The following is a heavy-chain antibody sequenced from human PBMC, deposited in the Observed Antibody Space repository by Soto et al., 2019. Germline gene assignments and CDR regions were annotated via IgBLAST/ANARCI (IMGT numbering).Heavy chain of an antibody. V-gene: IGHV1-18*01. CDR3: ARDVTIFGVVTDAFDI. CDR2: ISAYNGNT. D-gene: IGHD3-3*01. CDR1: GYTFTSYG. Sequence: ASVKVSCKASGYTFTSYGISWVRQAPGQGLEWMGWISAYNGNTNYAQKLQGRVTMTTDTSTSTAYMELRSLRSDDTAVYYCARDVTIFGVVTDAFDIWGQGTMVTVS. J-gene: IGHJ3*02.